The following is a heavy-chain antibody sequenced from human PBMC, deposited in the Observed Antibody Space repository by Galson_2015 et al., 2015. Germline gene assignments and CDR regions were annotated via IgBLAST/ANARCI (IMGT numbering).Heavy chain of an antibody. D-gene: IGHD2-15*01. CDR1: GYTFTSYY. Sequence: SVKVSCKASGYTFTSYYMHWARQAPGQGLEWMGIINPSGGSTSYAQKFQGRVTMTRDTSTSTVYMELSSLRSEDTAVYYCARGRGLCSGGSCYNYFGYWGQGTLVTVSS. J-gene: IGHJ4*02. CDR3: ARGRGLCSGGSCYNYFGY. CDR2: INPSGGST. V-gene: IGHV1-46*01.